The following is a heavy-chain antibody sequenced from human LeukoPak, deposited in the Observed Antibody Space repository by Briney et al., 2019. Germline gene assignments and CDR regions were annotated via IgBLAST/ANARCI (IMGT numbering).Heavy chain of an antibody. D-gene: IGHD3-3*01. CDR3: ARDTGAYDFWSGSVNWFDP. V-gene: IGHV4-39*07. J-gene: IGHJ5*02. CDR2: IYYSGST. CDR1: GGSFSSGDYY. Sequence: PSQTLSLTCTVSGGSFSSGDYYWSWIRQPPGKGLEWIGSIYYSGSTYYNPSLKIRVTISVDTSKNQFSLKLSSVTAADTAVYYCARDTGAYDFWSGSVNWFDPWGQGTLVTVSS.